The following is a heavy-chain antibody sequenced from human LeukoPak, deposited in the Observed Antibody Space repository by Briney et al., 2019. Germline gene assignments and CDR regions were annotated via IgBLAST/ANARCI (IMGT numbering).Heavy chain of an antibody. D-gene: IGHD3-3*01. CDR1: GGSISSYY. J-gene: IGHJ5*02. V-gene: IGHV4-4*07. Sequence: SETLSLTCTVSGGSISSYYWSWIRQPAGKGLEWIGRIYTSGSTNYNPSLKSRVTMSVDTSKNQFSLKLSSVTAADTAVYYCARLSTYYDFWSGYLNWFDPWGQGTLVTVSS. CDR3: ARLSTYYDFWSGYLNWFDP. CDR2: IYTSGST.